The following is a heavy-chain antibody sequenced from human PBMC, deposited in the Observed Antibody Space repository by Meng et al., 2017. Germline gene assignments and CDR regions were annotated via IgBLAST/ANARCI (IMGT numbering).Heavy chain of an antibody. CDR1: GFTFSSYA. Sequence: GESLKISCAASGFTFSSYAMHWVRQAPGKGLEWVAVISYDGSNKYYADSVKGRFTISRDNSKNTLYLQMNSLRAEDTAVYYCAGISRPSEGDLGYWGQGTLVTVSS. CDR3: AGISRPSEGDLGY. D-gene: IGHD2-21*02. J-gene: IGHJ4*02. CDR2: ISYDGSNK. V-gene: IGHV3-30*04.